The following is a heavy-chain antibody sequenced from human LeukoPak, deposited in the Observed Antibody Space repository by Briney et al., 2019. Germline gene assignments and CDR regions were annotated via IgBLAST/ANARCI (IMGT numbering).Heavy chain of an antibody. Sequence: GRSLRLSCAASGFTFGDYAMHWVRQAPGKGLEWVSGISWNSGSIGYADSVTGRFTISRDNAKNSLYLQMNSLRAEDTALYYCAKVRDSGYSSGAFDYWGQGTLVTVSS. V-gene: IGHV3-9*01. D-gene: IGHD6-19*01. CDR1: GFTFGDYA. J-gene: IGHJ4*02. CDR2: ISWNSGSI. CDR3: AKVRDSGYSSGAFDY.